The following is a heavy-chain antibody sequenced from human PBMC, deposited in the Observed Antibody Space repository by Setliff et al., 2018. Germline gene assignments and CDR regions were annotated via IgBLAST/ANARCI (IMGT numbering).Heavy chain of an antibody. CDR3: RLWSHSYHNDY. V-gene: IGHV4-39*07. J-gene: IGHJ4*02. CDR1: GDSISSSSYH. D-gene: IGHD3-16*02. Sequence: PSETLSLTCSLSGDSISSSSYHWGWIRQSPGKGLDWIGEINHSGTTNYDPSLEGRISISVNTSKRQFSLKLSSVTAADMAVYYCRLWSHSYHNDYWGQGTLVTVSS. CDR2: INHSGTT.